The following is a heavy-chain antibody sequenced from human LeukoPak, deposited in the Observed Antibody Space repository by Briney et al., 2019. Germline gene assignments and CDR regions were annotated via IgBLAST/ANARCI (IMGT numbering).Heavy chain of an antibody. CDR1: GFTVSSNY. J-gene: IGHJ4*02. D-gene: IGHD6-19*01. CDR3: AREAYSSGWYTGGYFDY. CDR2: IYSGGGT. V-gene: IGHV3-66*01. Sequence: GGSLRLSCAASGFTVSSNYMNWVRQAPGKGLEWVSVIYSGGGTYYADSVKGRFTISRDNSKNTLYLQMNSLRAEDTAVYYCAREAYSSGWYTGGYFDYRGQGTLVTVSS.